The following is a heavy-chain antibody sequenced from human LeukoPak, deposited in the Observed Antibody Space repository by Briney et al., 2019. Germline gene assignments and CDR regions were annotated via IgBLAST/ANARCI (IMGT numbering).Heavy chain of an antibody. CDR2: VIPNSGGT. J-gene: IGHJ3*02. D-gene: IGHD3-3*01. CDR3: ARGDRFLSLHI. V-gene: IGHV1-2*02. Sequence: SVTLSLTASGYTFTDYYVRWVRQAPGQGLEWMGWVIPNSGGTTYAQKFQGRVTMTRDTSISTGYMELSRLTSDDTAVYYCARGDRFLSLHIFGQATVVSVSS. CDR1: GYTFTDYY.